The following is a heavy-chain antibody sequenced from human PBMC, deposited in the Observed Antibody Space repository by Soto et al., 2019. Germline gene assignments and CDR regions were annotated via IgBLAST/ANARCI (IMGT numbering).Heavy chain of an antibody. CDR1: GFTFDGYA. J-gene: IGHJ4*02. Sequence: GGSLRLSCIASGFTFDGYAMHWVRQAPGKGLEWVSGLDWNSGGIDYADSVKGRFTISRDNAKNSLYLQMNSLRAEDTALYYCAKGGYNWNAYLHYWGQGTLVTVSS. CDR2: LDWNSGGI. CDR3: AKGGYNWNAYLHY. V-gene: IGHV3-9*01. D-gene: IGHD1-20*01.